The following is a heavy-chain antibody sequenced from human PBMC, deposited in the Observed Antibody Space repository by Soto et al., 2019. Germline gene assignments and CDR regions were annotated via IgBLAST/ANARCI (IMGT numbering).Heavy chain of an antibody. CDR2: IYYSVST. Sequence: SEALSLPCPVSVASIGSSSYYWGGIPQAAGKGLEWIGSIYYSVSTDYNPSLKSRVTISVDTSKNQFSLKLNFVTAADTAVYYCARHLRGGSSWSPDYGLDVWGQGTTVTVSS. CDR1: VASIGSSSYY. D-gene: IGHD6-13*01. J-gene: IGHJ6*02. V-gene: IGHV4-39*01. CDR3: ARHLRGGSSWSPDYGLDV.